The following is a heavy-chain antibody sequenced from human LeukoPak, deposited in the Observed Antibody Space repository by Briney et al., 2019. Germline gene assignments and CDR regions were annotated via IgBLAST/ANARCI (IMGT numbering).Heavy chain of an antibody. CDR1: GYTFTSYG. V-gene: IGHV1-18*01. Sequence: ASVKVSCKASGYTFTSYGISWVRQAPGQGLEWMGWISAYNGNTNYAQKLQGRVTMTTDTSTSTAYMELRSLRSDDTAVYYCASSYSLFHAFDIWGQGTMVTVSS. D-gene: IGHD5-18*01. CDR3: ASSYSLFHAFDI. CDR2: ISAYNGNT. J-gene: IGHJ3*02.